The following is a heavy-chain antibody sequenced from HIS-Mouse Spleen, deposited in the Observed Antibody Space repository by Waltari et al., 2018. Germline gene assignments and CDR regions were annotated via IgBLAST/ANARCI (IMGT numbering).Heavy chain of an antibody. CDR3: AREIPYSSSWYDWYFDL. D-gene: IGHD6-13*01. J-gene: IGHJ2*01. V-gene: IGHV4-39*07. CDR2: IYYSGSP. CDR1: GGSISSSSDY. Sequence: QLQLQESGPGLVKPSETLSLTFTVSGGSISSSSDYWGWIRQPPGKGLEWIGSIYYSGSPYYNPSLKSRVTISVETSKNQFSLKLSSVTAADTAVYYCAREIPYSSSWYDWYFDLWGRGTLVTVSS.